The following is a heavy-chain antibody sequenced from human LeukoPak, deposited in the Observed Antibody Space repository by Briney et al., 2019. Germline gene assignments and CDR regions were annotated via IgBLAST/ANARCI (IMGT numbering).Heavy chain of an antibody. CDR1: GGTLSSYA. D-gene: IGHD3-3*01. J-gene: IGHJ6*03. CDR3: ASAYYDFWSSYYNPPYYYSYMDV. CDR2: IIPIFGTA. Sequence: ASVKVSCKASGGTLSSYAISWVRQAPGQGLEWMGGIIPIFGTANYAQKFQGRVTIITDESTSTAYMELSSLRSEDTAVYYCASAYYDFWSSYYNPPYYYSYMDVWGKGTTVTVSS. V-gene: IGHV1-69*05.